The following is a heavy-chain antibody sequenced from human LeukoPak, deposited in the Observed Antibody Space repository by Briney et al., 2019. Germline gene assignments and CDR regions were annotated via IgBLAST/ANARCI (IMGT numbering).Heavy chain of an antibody. Sequence: SETLSLTCTVPGGSISRSSYYWGWIRQPPGKGLEWIGSIHYTGSTYYNPSLKSRVTISVDTSKNQFSLKVSSVTAADTVVYYCARLYSGYDPPDYWGQGTLVTVSS. J-gene: IGHJ4*02. CDR2: IHYTGST. D-gene: IGHD5-12*01. V-gene: IGHV4-39*01. CDR3: ARLYSGYDPPDY. CDR1: GGSISRSSYY.